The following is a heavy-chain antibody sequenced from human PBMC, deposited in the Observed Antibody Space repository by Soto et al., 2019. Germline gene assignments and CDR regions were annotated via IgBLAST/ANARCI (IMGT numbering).Heavy chain of an antibody. V-gene: IGHV1-69*13. CDR2: IIPIVGTA. D-gene: IGHD3-22*01. CDR3: ARGRWNYYDSSGYPFRFYYYGMDV. CDR1: GGTFSSYA. J-gene: IGHJ6*02. Sequence: GASVKVSCKASGGTFSSYAISWVRQAPGQGLEWMGGIIPIVGTANYAQKFQGRVTITADESTSTAYMELSSLRSEDTAVYYCARGRWNYYDSSGYPFRFYYYGMDVWGLGTTVTVSS.